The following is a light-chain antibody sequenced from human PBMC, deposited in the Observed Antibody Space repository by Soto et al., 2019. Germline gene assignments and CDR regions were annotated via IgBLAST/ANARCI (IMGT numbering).Light chain of an antibody. CDR1: QDIGTW. V-gene: IGKV1-12*01. CDR3: QQANSFPPWT. Sequence: DIQMTQSPSSVSASLGDRVIITCRASQDIGTWLAWYQQKPGQDPNLLMYPASSLHSGVPSRFSGSGSGTEFTLTISSLQPEDFATYYCQQANSFPPWTVGQGTKV. J-gene: IGKJ1*01. CDR2: PAS.